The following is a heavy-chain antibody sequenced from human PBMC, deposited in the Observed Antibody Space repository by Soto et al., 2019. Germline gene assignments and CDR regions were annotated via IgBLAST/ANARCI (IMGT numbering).Heavy chain of an antibody. J-gene: IGHJ4*02. CDR2: ISYDGITE. CDR3: ARGPQFYDFWSGYYFDFDY. D-gene: IGHD3-3*01. V-gene: IGHV3-30*03. CDR1: GFTFSSFA. Sequence: GGSLRLSCAAAGFTFSSFAMHWVRQAPGKGLEWVALISYDGITEYSADSVKGRFTISRDNLKNTLYLHMNSLRIEDTAVYYCARGPQFYDFWSGYYFDFDYWGRGTQVTVSS.